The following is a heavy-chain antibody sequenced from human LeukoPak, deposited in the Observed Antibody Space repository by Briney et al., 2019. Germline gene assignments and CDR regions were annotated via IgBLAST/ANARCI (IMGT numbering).Heavy chain of an antibody. CDR3: STVRGGGYNVGDY. V-gene: IGHV1-69*06. D-gene: IGHD5-24*01. CDR1: RCTFSRYV. CDR2: INPIFGTA. Sequence: SSVKVSYKPSRCTFSRYVISWVRQAPGQGREGMGGINPIFGTAIHEPKLQGRVTMTEDTSTDTAYMELSSLRSEDTAVYYCSTVRGGGYNVGDYWGQGTLVTV. J-gene: IGHJ4*02.